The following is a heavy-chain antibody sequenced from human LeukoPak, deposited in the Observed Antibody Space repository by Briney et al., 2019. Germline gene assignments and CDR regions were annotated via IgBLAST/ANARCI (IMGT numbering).Heavy chain of an antibody. J-gene: IGHJ4*02. Sequence: GGSLRLSCTGSGFTYGDYAMSWVRQAPGKGLVWVGFIRSNTYGGTTEYAASVKGRFTISRDDSKSIGYLQMNSLKTEDTAVYYCTRARGYSYGSADYYFDYWGQGTLVTVSS. D-gene: IGHD5-18*01. CDR1: GFTYGDYA. CDR2: IRSNTYGGTT. V-gene: IGHV3-49*04. CDR3: TRARGYSYGSADYYFDY.